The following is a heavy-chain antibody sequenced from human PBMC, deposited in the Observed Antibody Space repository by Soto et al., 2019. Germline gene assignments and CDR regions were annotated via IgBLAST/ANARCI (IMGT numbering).Heavy chain of an antibody. D-gene: IGHD3-10*01. J-gene: IGHJ4*02. V-gene: IGHV3-33*05. CDR2: ISYDGSKK. CDR1: GFIFSNYG. CDR3: VRDGGDFDY. Sequence: GGSLRLSCAASGFIFSNYGIHWVRQAPGKGLEWVAIISYDGSKKYYADSVKGRFTISRDDSKNMVYLQMNSLRGEDTAMYYCVRDGGDFDYWGQGT.